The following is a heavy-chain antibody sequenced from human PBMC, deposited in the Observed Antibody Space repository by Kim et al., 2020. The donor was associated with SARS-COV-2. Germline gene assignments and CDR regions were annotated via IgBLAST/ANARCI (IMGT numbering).Heavy chain of an antibody. CDR3: ARLKRITIFGVVIEGPFDI. J-gene: IGHJ3*02. CDR1: GYSFTNYW. V-gene: IGHV5-51*01. CDR2: IYPCDSDT. Sequence: GESLKISCKGSGYSFTNYWIGWVRQMPGKGLEWMGIIYPCDSDTRYSPSFQGQVTISADKSISTAYLQRSSLKASDTAMYYCARLKRITIFGVVIEGPFDIWGQGTMVTVSS. D-gene: IGHD3-3*01.